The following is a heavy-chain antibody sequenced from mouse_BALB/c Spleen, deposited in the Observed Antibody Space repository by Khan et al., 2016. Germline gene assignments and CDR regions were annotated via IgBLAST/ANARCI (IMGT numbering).Heavy chain of an antibody. D-gene: IGHD2-1*01. CDR2: IRSKSNNYAT. V-gene: IGHV10-3*03. J-gene: IGHJ4*01. CDR1: GFTFNTYA. CDR3: VREGNYGNYYAMDY. Sequence: EVKLVESGGGLVQPKGSLKLSCTASGFTFNTYAMNWVCQAPGKGLEWVARIRSKSNNYATYYADSVKDRFTISRDDSQSMLYLQMNNLKTEDTAMYYCVREGNYGNYYAMDYWGQGTSVTVSS.